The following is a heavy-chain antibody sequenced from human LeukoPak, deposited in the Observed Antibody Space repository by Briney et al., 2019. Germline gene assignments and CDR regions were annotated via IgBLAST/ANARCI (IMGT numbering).Heavy chain of an antibody. J-gene: IGHJ4*02. CDR1: GGSFSSYY. Sequence: SETLSLSCSVSGGSFSSYYWSWIRQPPGKGLAWIGYIYYSGSTHYNPFLESRVTMSVDTSKNQFSLKLSSVTAADTAVYYCARHPPSGGTLFDNWGQGTLVTVSS. D-gene: IGHD1-1*01. CDR3: ARHPPSGGTLFDN. CDR2: IYYSGST. V-gene: IGHV4-59*08.